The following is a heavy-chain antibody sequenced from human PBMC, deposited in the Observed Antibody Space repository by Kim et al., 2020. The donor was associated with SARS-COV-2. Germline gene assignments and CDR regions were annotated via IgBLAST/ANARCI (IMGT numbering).Heavy chain of an antibody. CDR1: GFTFSTYA. D-gene: IGHD6-6*01. CDR3: VKARVSDY. CDR2: INNNGGST. V-gene: IGHV3-64D*09. Sequence: GGSLRLSCSASGFTFSTYAMHWVRQAPGKGLEYVSAINNNGGSTYYADSVKGRFTVSRDNSKNTLYLQMSSLRAEDTAVYYCVKARVSDYWGQGTLVTVS. J-gene: IGHJ4*02.